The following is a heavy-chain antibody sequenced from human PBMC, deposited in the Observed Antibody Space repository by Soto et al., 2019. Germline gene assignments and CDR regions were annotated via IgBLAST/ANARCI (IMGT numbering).Heavy chain of an antibody. D-gene: IGHD2-15*01. Sequence: QVQLVASGGGVVQPGRSLRLSCAASGFTFSSYGTHWVRQAPGKGLEWVAVISYDGSNKYYADSVKGRFTISRDNSKNTLYLQMNSLRAKDTAVYYCAKDQGYCSGGSCYSIDYWGQGTLVTVSS. J-gene: IGHJ4*02. CDR3: AKDQGYCSGGSCYSIDY. CDR2: ISYDGSNK. V-gene: IGHV3-30*18. CDR1: GFTFSSYG.